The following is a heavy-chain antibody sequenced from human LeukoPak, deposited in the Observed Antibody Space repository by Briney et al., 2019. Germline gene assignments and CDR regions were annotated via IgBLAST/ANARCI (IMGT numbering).Heavy chain of an antibody. CDR3: ALPTPYSSGWYGSDAFDI. D-gene: IGHD6-19*01. CDR1: GGSISSYY. J-gene: IGHJ3*02. V-gene: IGHV4-59*04. CDR2: IYHSGST. Sequence: SETLSLTCTVSGGSISSYYWSWIRQPPGKGLEWIGSIYHSGSTYYNPSLKSRVTVSVDTSKNQFSLKLSSVTAADTAVYYCALPTPYSSGWYGSDAFDIWGQGTMVTVSS.